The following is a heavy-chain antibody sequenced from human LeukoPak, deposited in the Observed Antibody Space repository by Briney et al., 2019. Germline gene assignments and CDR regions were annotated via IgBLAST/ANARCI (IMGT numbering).Heavy chain of an antibody. CDR1: GYTFTDYY. CDR3: ATISSNYYDSLVDY. Sequence: ASVKVSCKVSGYTFTDYYMHWVQQAPGKGLEWMGLVGPEDGETIYAEKFQGRVTITADTSTDTAYMELSSLRSEDTAVYYCATISSNYYDSLVDYWGQGTLVTVSS. D-gene: IGHD3-22*01. CDR2: VGPEDGET. V-gene: IGHV1-69-2*01. J-gene: IGHJ4*02.